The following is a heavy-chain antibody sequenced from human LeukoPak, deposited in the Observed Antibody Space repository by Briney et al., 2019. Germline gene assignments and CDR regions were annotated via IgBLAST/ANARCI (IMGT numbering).Heavy chain of an antibody. CDR3: AKEADYGDYEWVDGMDV. J-gene: IGHJ6*02. D-gene: IGHD4-17*01. Sequence: GRSRRLSCAASGFTFSSYGMHWVRQAPGKGLEWVAVISYDGSNKYYADSEKGRFTISRDNSKNTLYLQMNSLRAEDTAVYYCAKEADYGDYEWVDGMDVWGQGTTVTVSS. V-gene: IGHV3-30*18. CDR1: GFTFSSYG. CDR2: ISYDGSNK.